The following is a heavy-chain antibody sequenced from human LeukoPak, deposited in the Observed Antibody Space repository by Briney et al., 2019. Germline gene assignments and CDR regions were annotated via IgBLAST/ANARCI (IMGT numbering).Heavy chain of an antibody. D-gene: IGHD5-18*01. J-gene: IGHJ4*02. CDR3: SRGFPVTRGYSYGPIDY. CDR2: IYYSGST. V-gene: IGHV4-39*01. Sequence: SETLSLTCTVSGGSISSSSYYWGWIRQPPGKGLEWIGSIYYSGSTYYNPSLKSRVTISVDTSKNQFSLKLSSVTAADTAVYYCSRGFPVTRGYSYGPIDYWGQGTLVTVSS. CDR1: GGSISSSSYY.